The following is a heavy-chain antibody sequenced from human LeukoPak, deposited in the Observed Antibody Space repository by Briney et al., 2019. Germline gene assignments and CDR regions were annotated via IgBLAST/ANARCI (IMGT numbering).Heavy chain of an antibody. D-gene: IGHD3-16*01. V-gene: IGHV3-53*05. Sequence: GSLRLSCAASGFTVRSNYMNWVRQAPGKGPEWVSVIYSSGTTYYADSVKGRFTISRDNSKNTLDLQMNGLRTEDTAVYYCARGHGGTAYYFDYWGQGTLVTVSS. CDR3: ARGHGGTAYYFDY. J-gene: IGHJ4*02. CDR2: IYSSGTT. CDR1: GFTVRSNY.